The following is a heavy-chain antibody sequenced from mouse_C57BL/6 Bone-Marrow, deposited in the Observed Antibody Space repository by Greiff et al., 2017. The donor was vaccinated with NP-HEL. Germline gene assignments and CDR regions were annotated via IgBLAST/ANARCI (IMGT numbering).Heavy chain of an antibody. Sequence: VKLMESGAELVKPGASVKMSCKASGYTFTTYPIEWVKQNHGKSLEWIGNFHPYNDDNEYNEKFKNKATLTVEKSSSTVYLELSRLTSVDSSVYYCARGGNYWYYFDYWGQGTTLTVSS. J-gene: IGHJ2*01. D-gene: IGHD2-1*01. CDR1: GYTFTTYP. CDR3: ARGGNYWYYFDY. CDR2: FHPYNDDN. V-gene: IGHV1-47*01.